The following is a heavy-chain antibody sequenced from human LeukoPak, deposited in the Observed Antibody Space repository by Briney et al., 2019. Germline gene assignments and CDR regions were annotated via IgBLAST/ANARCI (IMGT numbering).Heavy chain of an antibody. Sequence: ASVKVSCKASGYTFTGYYMHWVRQAPGQGLEWMGWINPNSGGTNYAQKFQGRVTMTRDTSISTAYMELSRLRSDDTAVYYCARDLRFIAAAGTYYYYGMDVWGQGTTVTASS. D-gene: IGHD6-13*01. J-gene: IGHJ6*02. V-gene: IGHV1-2*02. CDR2: INPNSGGT. CDR1: GYTFTGYY. CDR3: ARDLRFIAAAGTYYYYGMDV.